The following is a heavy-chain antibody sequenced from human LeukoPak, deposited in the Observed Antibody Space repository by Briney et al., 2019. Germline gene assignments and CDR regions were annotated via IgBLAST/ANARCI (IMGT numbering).Heavy chain of an antibody. V-gene: IGHV4-34*01. CDR2: INDSGGT. D-gene: IGHD3-22*01. J-gene: IGHJ2*01. Sequence: PSETLSLTCAVYDGSFSGYYWTWIRQFPGRGLEWIGEINDSGGTNNNPSPKSRVTISVDTYKNQFSLKLSSVTAADTAVYYCARLRITMIVVVIPWDFDLWGRGTLVTVSS. CDR1: DGSFSGYY. CDR3: ARLRITMIVVVIPWDFDL.